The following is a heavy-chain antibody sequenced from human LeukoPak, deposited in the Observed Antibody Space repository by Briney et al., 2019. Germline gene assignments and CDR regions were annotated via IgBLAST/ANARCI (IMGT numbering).Heavy chain of an antibody. V-gene: IGHV3-21*04. CDR2: ISSSSSYI. J-gene: IGHJ5*02. Sequence: GGSLRLSCAASGFTFSSYSMNWVRQAPGKGLEWVSCISSSSSYIYYADSVKGRFTISRDNAKNSLYLQMNSLRSDDTAVYYCARLCSIRWCLHDWFDPWGQGTLVTVSS. CDR1: GFTFSSYS. D-gene: IGHD2-21*01. CDR3: ARLCSIRWCLHDWFDP.